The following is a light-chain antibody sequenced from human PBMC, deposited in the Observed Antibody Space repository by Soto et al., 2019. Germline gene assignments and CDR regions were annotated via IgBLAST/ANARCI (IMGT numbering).Light chain of an antibody. J-gene: IGKJ1*01. CDR2: DAS. CDR3: QQYNSYWK. CDR1: QSISSW. V-gene: IGKV1-5*01. Sequence: DIQMTQSPSTLSASVGDRVTITCRASQSISSWLAWYQQKPGKAPKLLIYDASSLESGVPSRFSGRGSGTEFTLTISRLQPDDFATYYCQQYNSYWKLGQGTKGDTK.